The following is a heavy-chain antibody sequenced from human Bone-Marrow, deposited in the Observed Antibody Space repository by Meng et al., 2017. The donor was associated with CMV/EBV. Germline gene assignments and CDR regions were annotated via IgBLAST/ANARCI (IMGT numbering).Heavy chain of an antibody. J-gene: IGHJ6*02. D-gene: IGHD5-18*01. Sequence: GESLKISCKGSGYSFTSYWIGWVRQMPGKGLEWMGIIYPGDSDTRYSPSFQGQVTISADKSISTAYLQWSSLKASDTAMYYWARLDMGTAMVTHYYNGMDVWGQGTTVTVSS. CDR1: GYSFTSYW. V-gene: IGHV5-51*01. CDR2: IYPGDSDT. CDR3: ARLDMGTAMVTHYYNGMDV.